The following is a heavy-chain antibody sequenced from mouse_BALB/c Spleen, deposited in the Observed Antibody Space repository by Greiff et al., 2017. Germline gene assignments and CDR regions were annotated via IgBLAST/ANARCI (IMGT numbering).Heavy chain of an antibody. J-gene: IGHJ3*01. D-gene: IGHD1-1*01. CDR1: GFTFSSYW. CDR2: IRLKSDNYAT. V-gene: IGHV6-6*02. CDR3: TGSNFAY. Sequence: EVMLVESGGGLVQPGGSMKLSCVASGFTFSSYWMSWVRQSPEKGLEWVAEIRLKSDNYATHYAESVKGKFTISRDDSKSRLYLQMNSLRAEDTGIYYCTGSNFAYWGQGTLVTVSA.